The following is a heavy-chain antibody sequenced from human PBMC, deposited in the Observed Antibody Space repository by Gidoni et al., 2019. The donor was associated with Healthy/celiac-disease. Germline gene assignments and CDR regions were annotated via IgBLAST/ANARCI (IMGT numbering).Heavy chain of an antibody. CDR1: GGSISSGGYY. Sequence: QVQLQESGPGLVKPSQTLSLTCTVSGGSISSGGYYWSWIRQHPGKGLEWIGYIYYSGSTYYNPSLKSRVTISVDTSKNQFSLKLSSVTAADTAVYYCARGDCSSTSCPIDYWGQGTLVTVSS. V-gene: IGHV4-31*03. CDR3: ARGDCSSTSCPIDY. CDR2: IYYSGST. D-gene: IGHD2-2*01. J-gene: IGHJ4*02.